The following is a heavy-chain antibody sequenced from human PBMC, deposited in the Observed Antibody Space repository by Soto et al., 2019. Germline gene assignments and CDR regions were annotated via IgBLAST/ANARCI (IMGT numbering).Heavy chain of an antibody. J-gene: IGHJ3*02. CDR1: GFTFSSYS. D-gene: IGHD4-17*01. CDR3: AREDDYGDHFGAFDI. V-gene: IGHV3-21*01. Sequence: EVQLVESGGGLVKPGGSLRLSCAASGFTFSSYSMNWVRQAPGKGLEWVSSISSSSSYIYYADSVKGRFTISRDNAKNSLYLQRNSLRAEDTAVYYCAREDDYGDHFGAFDIWGQGTMVTVSS. CDR2: ISSSSSYI.